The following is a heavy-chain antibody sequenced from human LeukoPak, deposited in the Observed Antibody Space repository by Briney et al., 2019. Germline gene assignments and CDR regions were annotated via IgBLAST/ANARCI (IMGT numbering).Heavy chain of an antibody. CDR3: VRGIVGTTRYFDF. CDR2: IFASGST. J-gene: IGHJ4*02. D-gene: IGHD1-26*01. CDR1: GGSISSYY. V-gene: IGHV4-4*07. Sequence: PSETLSLTSTVSGGSISSYYWSCIRQPAGKGLEWVGRIFASGSTNYNPSLRSRVTMSVDTSKNQFSLKLRSVTDADTAVYYCVRGIVGTTRYFDFWGQGTLVTVSS.